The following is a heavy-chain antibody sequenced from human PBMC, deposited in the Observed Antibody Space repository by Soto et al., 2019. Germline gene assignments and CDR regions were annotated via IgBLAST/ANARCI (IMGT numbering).Heavy chain of an antibody. CDR3: ARGWGYDSNDYYYAY. V-gene: IGHV1-69*01. CDR2: IIPIFGTA. Sequence: QVQLVQSGAEVRKPGSSVKVYCKASGGTFSRHAISWVRQAPGQGLEWMGGIIPIFGTANHAQKFQGRVTIIADESTSTVYMVLSSLRSEDPARYYCARGWGYDSNDYYYAYLGQGTLVIVSS. CDR1: GGTFSRHA. J-gene: IGHJ4*02. D-gene: IGHD3-22*01.